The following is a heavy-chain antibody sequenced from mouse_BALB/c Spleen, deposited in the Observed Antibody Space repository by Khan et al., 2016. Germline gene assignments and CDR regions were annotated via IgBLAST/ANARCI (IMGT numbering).Heavy chain of an antibody. CDR3: ARGDGYPWFAY. D-gene: IGHD2-3*01. Sequence: EVQLQESGPGLVKPSQSLSLTCTVTGYSITSDYAWNWIRQFPGNKLEWMGYISYSGSTSYNPSLKSRISITRATSKNQFFLQLNSVTTEDTATYYCARGDGYPWFAYWGQGTLVTVSA. J-gene: IGHJ3*01. CDR2: ISYSGST. CDR1: GYSITSDYA. V-gene: IGHV3-2*02.